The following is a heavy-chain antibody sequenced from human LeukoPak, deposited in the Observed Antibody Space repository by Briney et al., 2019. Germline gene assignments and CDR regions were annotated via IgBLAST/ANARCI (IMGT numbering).Heavy chain of an antibody. V-gene: IGHV3-66*02. CDR3: AREYCSSTSCSVDY. J-gene: IGHJ4*02. CDR1: GFTVSSNY. Sequence: GGSLRLSCAASGFTVSSNYMSWVRQAPGKGLEWVSVIYSGGSTYYADSVKGRFTISRDNSKNTLYLQMNSLRVEDTAVYYCAREYCSSTSCSVDYWGQGTLVTVSS. CDR2: IYSGGST. D-gene: IGHD2-2*01.